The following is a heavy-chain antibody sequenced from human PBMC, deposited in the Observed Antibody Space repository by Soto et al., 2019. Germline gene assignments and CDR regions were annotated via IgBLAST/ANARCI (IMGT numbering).Heavy chain of an antibody. CDR2: TSAYNGNT. D-gene: IGHD6-6*01. CDR1: GYTFTRYG. Sequence: APVKVSCKASGYTFTRYGISWVRQAPGQGLEWMGWTSAYNGNTNYAQKLHGRVTMTTDTSTCTTYIELIGLPADDTAVYYCARDSSYSSSSYFDYWGQGTLVTVSS. J-gene: IGHJ4*02. CDR3: ARDSSYSSSSYFDY. V-gene: IGHV1-18*04.